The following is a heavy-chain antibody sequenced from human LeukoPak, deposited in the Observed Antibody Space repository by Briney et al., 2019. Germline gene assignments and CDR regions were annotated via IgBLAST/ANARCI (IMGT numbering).Heavy chain of an antibody. J-gene: IGHJ4*02. CDR3: AKEMVQGGGDY. CDR1: GFTFRSYW. CDR2: INSDGSST. Sequence: TGGSLRLSCAASGFTFRSYWMHWVRQAPGKGLVWVSRINSDGSSTSYADSVKGRFTISRDNAKNTLYLQMNSLRAEDTAVYYCAKEMVQGGGDYWGQGTLVTVSS. D-gene: IGHD3-10*01. V-gene: IGHV3-74*01.